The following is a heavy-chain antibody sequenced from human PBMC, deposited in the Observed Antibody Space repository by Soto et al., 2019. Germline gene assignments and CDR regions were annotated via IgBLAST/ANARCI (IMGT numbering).Heavy chain of an antibody. CDR2: IYYSGST. D-gene: IGHD5-18*01. Sequence: QVQLQESGPGLVKPSETLSLTCSVSGGSINSYYWSWIRQPPGKGLEWIGYIYYSGSTNYNPSLKSRVTISVDTSKNQFSLKLSSVTAADTAVYYCARRYGINAFDIWGQGTMVTVSS. CDR3: ARRYGINAFDI. V-gene: IGHV4-59*01. J-gene: IGHJ3*02. CDR1: GGSINSYY.